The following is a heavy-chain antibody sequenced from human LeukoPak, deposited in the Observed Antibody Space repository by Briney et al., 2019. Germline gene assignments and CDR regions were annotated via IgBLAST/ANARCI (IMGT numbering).Heavy chain of an antibody. CDR3: ARGRREQQLDFDP. D-gene: IGHD6-13*01. Sequence: GGSLRLSCAASGFTVNNNYMSWVRQAPGKGLEGISIIYSDGSTYYADSVKGRFTISRDNSKNTLYLQMGSLRAEDMAVYYCARGRREQQLDFDPWGQGTLVTVSS. CDR1: GFTVNNNY. J-gene: IGHJ5*02. CDR2: IYSDGST. V-gene: IGHV3-53*05.